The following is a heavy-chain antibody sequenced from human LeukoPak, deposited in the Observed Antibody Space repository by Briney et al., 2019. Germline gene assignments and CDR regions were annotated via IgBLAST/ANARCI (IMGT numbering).Heavy chain of an antibody. D-gene: IGHD4-11*01. CDR3: ARISVHYGNLFDC. J-gene: IGHJ4*02. Sequence: AGGTLRLSCAASGFTFNTYWMSWVRQAPGRGLEWVANIKQDGSEKFYVDSVKGRFTISRDNAQNSLFLQMNSLRAEDTAVYYCARISVHYGNLFDCWGQGTLVTVSS. CDR1: GFTFNTYW. V-gene: IGHV3-7*05. CDR2: IKQDGSEK.